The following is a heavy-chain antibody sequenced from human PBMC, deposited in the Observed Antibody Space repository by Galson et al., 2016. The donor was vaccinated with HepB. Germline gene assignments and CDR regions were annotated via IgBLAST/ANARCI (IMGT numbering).Heavy chain of an antibody. CDR2: ISFDGTNK. D-gene: IGHD2-21*01. CDR1: GFTFTTYG. Sequence: SLRLSCAASGFTFTTYGMHWVRRAPGKGLGSVAIISFDGTNKYYADSVKGRFTISRDNSKNTLYLQMNSLRAEDTAVYYCAKELWLFRHPGVGYLDYWGQGTLVTVSS. CDR3: AKELWLFRHPGVGYLDY. J-gene: IGHJ4*02. V-gene: IGHV3-30*18.